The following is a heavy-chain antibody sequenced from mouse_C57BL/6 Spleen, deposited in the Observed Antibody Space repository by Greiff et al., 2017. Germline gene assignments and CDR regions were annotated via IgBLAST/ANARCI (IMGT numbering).Heavy chain of an antibody. CDR1: GFTFSDYG. CDR2: ISSGSSTI. J-gene: IGHJ4*01. V-gene: IGHV5-17*01. CDR3: AKAGDYYGSSPSSYAMDY. Sequence: EVKLVASGGGLVKPGGSLKLSCAASGFTFSDYGMHWVRQAPEKGLVWVAYISSGSSTIYYADTVKGRFTISRDNAKNTLFLQMTSLRSEDTAMYYCAKAGDYYGSSPSSYAMDYWGQGTSVTVSS. D-gene: IGHD1-1*01.